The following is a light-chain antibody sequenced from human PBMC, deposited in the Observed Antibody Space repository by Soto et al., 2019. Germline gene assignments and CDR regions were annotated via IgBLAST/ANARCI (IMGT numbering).Light chain of an antibody. V-gene: IGLV2-14*01. CDR3: DSYTTSSTRV. CDR2: DVS. CDR1: SSDVGGYNF. J-gene: IGLJ2*01. Sequence: QSALTQPASVSGSPGQSITISCTGTSSDVGGYNFVSWYQQHPGKAPKLMIYDVSYRPSGGSDRFSGSKSGNTASLTISGLQAEDEADYYCDSYTTSSTRVFGGGTKVTVL.